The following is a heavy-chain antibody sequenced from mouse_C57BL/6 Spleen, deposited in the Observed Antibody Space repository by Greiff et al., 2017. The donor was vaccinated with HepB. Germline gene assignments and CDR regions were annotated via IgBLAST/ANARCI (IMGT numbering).Heavy chain of an antibody. CDR3: AREATVVLDY. V-gene: IGHV1-80*01. CDR1: GYAFSSYW. CDR2: IYPGDGDT. Sequence: VQVVESGAELVKPGASVKISCKASGYAFSSYWMNWVKQRPGKGLEWIGQIYPGDGDTNYNGKFKGKATLTADKSSSTAYMQLSSLTSEDSAVYFCAREATVVLDYWGQGTTLTVSS. J-gene: IGHJ2*01. D-gene: IGHD1-1*01.